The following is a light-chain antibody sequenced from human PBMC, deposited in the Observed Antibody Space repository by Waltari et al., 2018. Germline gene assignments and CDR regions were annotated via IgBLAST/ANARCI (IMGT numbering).Light chain of an antibody. Sequence: SVLIQPPHACGTPVQRVNISCYGSSSHIGRNTVNWYQQLPGTAPKHLIYSNNRRPSGVSDRFSGSKSGTSASLAISGLQSEDEADYYCAAWDDSLNGVVFGGGTKLNVL. CDR1: SSHIGRNT. CDR2: SNN. CDR3: AAWDDSLNGVV. J-gene: IGLJ2*01. V-gene: IGLV1-44*01.